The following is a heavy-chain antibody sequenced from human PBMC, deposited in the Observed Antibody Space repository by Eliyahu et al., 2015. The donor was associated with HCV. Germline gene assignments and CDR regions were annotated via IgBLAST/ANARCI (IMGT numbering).Heavy chain of an antibody. CDR2: ISGXGGST. CDR1: GFPFSSYA. V-gene: IGHV3-23*01. CDR3: AKHPPSNIVVSR. Sequence: EVQLLESGGGXVQPGGSLXLSCAASGFPFSSYAXXWVRQAPGKGLEWVSAISGXGGSTYYADSVKGRFTISRDNSKNTLYLQMNSLRAEDTAVYYCAKHPPSNIVVSRWGQGTLVTVSS. D-gene: IGHD2-2*01. J-gene: IGHJ4*02.